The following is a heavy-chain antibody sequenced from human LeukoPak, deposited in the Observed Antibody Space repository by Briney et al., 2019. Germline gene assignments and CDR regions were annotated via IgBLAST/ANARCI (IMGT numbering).Heavy chain of an antibody. CDR3: ARVGEGPNWFDP. CDR2: ISSSGSTI. V-gene: IGHV3-48*03. J-gene: IGHJ5*02. CDR1: GFTFSSYE. Sequence: PGGSLRLSRAASGFTFSSYEMNWVRQAPGKGLEWVSYISSSGSTIYYADSVKGRFTISRDNAKNSLYLQMNSLRAEDTAVYYCARVGEGPNWFDPWGQGTLVTVSS.